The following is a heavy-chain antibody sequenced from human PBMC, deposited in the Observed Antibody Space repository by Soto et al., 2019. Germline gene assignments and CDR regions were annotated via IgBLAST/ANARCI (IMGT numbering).Heavy chain of an antibody. J-gene: IGHJ4*02. CDR3: AKEAYGDYGPLDY. D-gene: IGHD4-17*01. CDR2: ISYDGSNK. CDR1: GFTFSSYG. Sequence: QVQLVESGGGVVQPGRSLRLSCAASGFTFSSYGMHWVRQAPGKGLEWVAVISYDGSNKYYADSVKGRFTISRDNSKNPLYLQMNSLRAEDTDVYYCAKEAYGDYGPLDYWGQGTLVTVSS. V-gene: IGHV3-30*18.